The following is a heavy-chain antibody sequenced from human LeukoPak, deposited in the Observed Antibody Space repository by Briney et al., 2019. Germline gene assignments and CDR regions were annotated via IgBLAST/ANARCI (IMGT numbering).Heavy chain of an antibody. CDR1: GFTFSSYG. CDR2: ISFDGYV. J-gene: IGHJ4*02. D-gene: IGHD3-22*01. CDR3: ARVILYDSSGYSDH. V-gene: IGHV3-21*01. Sequence: PGGSLRLSCAASGFTFSSYGMNWVRQAAGKGREWVSSISFDGYVYYADSVKGRFTISRDNAKNSLYLQMTSLRAEDTAVYYCARVILYDSSGYSDHWGQGMLVTVSS.